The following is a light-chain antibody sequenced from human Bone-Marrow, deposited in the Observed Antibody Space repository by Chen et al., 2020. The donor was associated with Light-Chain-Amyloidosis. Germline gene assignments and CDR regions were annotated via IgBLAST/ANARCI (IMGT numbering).Light chain of an antibody. Sequence: SYELTQPPSVSVSPGQTARITCSGDDLPTKYAYWYQQKPGQAPVLVIHRDTERPSGISARFSGSSSGTTATLTIGGVQAEDEADYHWQSADSSGTYEVIVGGGTKLTVL. J-gene: IGLJ2*01. CDR2: RDT. V-gene: IGLV3-25*03. CDR3: QSADSSGTYEVI. CDR1: DLPTKY.